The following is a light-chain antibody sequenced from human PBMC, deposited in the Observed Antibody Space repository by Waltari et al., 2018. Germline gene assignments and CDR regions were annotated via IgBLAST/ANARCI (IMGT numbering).Light chain of an antibody. CDR3: QQYNSYPWT. CDR1: QGLGSW. CDR2: KAS. Sequence: DIQMTQSPSTLSASVGDRVTITCRASQGLGSWLAWFKQKPGKAPDLLIYKASNLESGVPSRFSGSGYGREFTLTITSLQAENSATYYCQQYNSYPWTFGQGTKLEIK. V-gene: IGKV1-5*03. J-gene: IGKJ2*02.